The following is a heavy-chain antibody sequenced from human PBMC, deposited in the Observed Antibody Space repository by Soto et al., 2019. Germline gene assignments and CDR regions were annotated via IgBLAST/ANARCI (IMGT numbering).Heavy chain of an antibody. CDR2: IIPIFGTA. CDR1: GGTFSSYA. V-gene: IGHV1-69*06. Sequence: VQLVQSGAEVKKPGSSVKVSCKASGGTFSSYAISWVRQAPGQGLEWMGGIIPIFGTANYAQKFQGRVTITADKSTSTAYMELSSLRSEDTAVYYCATYDSSGYYYHAEYFQHWGQGTLVTVSS. J-gene: IGHJ1*01. CDR3: ATYDSSGYYYHAEYFQH. D-gene: IGHD3-22*01.